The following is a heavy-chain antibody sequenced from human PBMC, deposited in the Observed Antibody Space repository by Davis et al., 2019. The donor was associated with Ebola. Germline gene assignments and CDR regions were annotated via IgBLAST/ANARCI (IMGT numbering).Heavy chain of an antibody. CDR2: GTSADT. CDR1: GFTFEAYA. V-gene: IGHV3-23*01. D-gene: IGHD2/OR15-2a*01. J-gene: IGHJ3*01. Sequence: GGSLRLSCAASGFTFEAYAMSWVRQAPGKGLEWVSTYGTSADTYYADPVKGRFTISRDNSKNTLYLQMNGLRVEDTAIYYCAKDNRNIWSEVWGQGTMVTVSS. CDR3: AKDNRNIWSEV.